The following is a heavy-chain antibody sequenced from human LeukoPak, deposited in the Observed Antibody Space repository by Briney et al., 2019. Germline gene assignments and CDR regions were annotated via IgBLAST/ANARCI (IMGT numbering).Heavy chain of an antibody. CDR3: ARLYSRFGINWFDP. CDR1: GGSISSYY. J-gene: IGHJ5*02. V-gene: IGHV4-59*08. D-gene: IGHD6-13*01. CDR2: IYYSGST. Sequence: PSETLSLTCTVSGGSISSYYWSWIRQPPGKGLEWIGYIYYSGSTYYNPSLRSRVTISVKTSKNQFSLKLSPVTAADTAVYYCARLYSRFGINWFDPWGQGTLVTVSS.